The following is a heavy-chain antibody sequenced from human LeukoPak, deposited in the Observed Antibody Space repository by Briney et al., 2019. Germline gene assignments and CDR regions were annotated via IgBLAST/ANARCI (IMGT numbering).Heavy chain of an antibody. CDR3: ARNKDNYHYYMDV. D-gene: IGHD1/OR15-1a*01. CDR1: GFTFSDYY. V-gene: IGHV3-11*01. J-gene: IGHJ6*03. Sequence: GGSLRLSCAASGFTFSDYYMSWIRQAPGKGLEWVSYISSSGGTIYYADSVKGRFTISRDNAKNSLYLQMNSLRAEDTAVYYCARNKDNYHYYMDVWGKGTTVTISS. CDR2: ISSSGGTI.